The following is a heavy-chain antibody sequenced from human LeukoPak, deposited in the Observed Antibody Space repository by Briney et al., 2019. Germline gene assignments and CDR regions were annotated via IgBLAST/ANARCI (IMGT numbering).Heavy chain of an antibody. CDR1: GFIFSNAW. Sequence: GGSLRLSCAASGFIFSNAWMSWVRQAPGKGLEWVGCINSKTDGGTTDYAAPVKGRFTISRDDSKNTLFLQMNSLKTEDTAVYYCTTAPGSISASGSPFDHWGQGTLVTVSS. CDR2: INSKTDGGTT. D-gene: IGHD6-13*01. J-gene: IGHJ4*02. CDR3: TTAPGSISASGSPFDH. V-gene: IGHV3-15*01.